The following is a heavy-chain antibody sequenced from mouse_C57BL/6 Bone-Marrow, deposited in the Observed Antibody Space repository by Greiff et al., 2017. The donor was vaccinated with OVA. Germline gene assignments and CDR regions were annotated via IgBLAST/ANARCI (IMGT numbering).Heavy chain of an antibody. J-gene: IGHJ2*01. CDR3: ARAIYDGYSYYFDY. D-gene: IGHD2-3*01. V-gene: IGHV5-17*01. CDR2: ISRGSSTI. Sequence: EVQRVESGGGLVKPGGSLKLSCAASGFTFSDYGMHWVRQAPEKGLEWVAYISRGSSTIYYADTVKGRFPISRDKAKNTLFLQMTSLRSDDTAMYYCARAIYDGYSYYFDYWGQGTTLTVSS. CDR1: GFTFSDYG.